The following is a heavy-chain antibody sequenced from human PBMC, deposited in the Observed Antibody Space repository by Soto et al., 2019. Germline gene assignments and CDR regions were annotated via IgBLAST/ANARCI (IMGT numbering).Heavy chain of an antibody. CDR1: GGSFSGYY. Sequence: PSETLSLTCAVYGGSFSGYYWSWIRQPPGKGLEWIGEINHSGSTNYNPSLKSRVTISVDTSKNQFSLKLSSVTAADTAVYYCASHPPGDKCGWAAFDIWRHGTMVTV. D-gene: IGHD2-21*01. CDR3: ASHPPGDKCGWAAFDI. CDR2: INHSGST. J-gene: IGHJ3*02. V-gene: IGHV4-34*01.